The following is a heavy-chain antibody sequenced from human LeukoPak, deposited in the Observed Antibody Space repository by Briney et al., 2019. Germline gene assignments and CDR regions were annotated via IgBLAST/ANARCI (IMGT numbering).Heavy chain of an antibody. CDR2: IKQDGSEK. D-gene: IGHD2-8*01. Sequence: GGSLRLSCVASGFTFSSYWMSWVRQAPGKGLEWVANIKQDGSEKYYVDSVKGRFTISRDNAKNSLYLQMNSLRAEDTAVYYCAREFPYCTNGVCYGNYYMDVWGKGTTVTVSS. V-gene: IGHV3-7*01. CDR1: GFTFSSYW. J-gene: IGHJ6*03. CDR3: AREFPYCTNGVCYGNYYMDV.